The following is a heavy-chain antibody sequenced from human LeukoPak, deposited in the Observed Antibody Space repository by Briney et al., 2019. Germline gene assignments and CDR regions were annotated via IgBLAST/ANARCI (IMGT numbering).Heavy chain of an antibody. CDR2: IYYSGST. V-gene: IGHV4-59*01. D-gene: IGHD5-12*01. J-gene: IGHJ4*02. CDR3: ARAPGGYSGYDSIIHDY. Sequence: ETLSLTCTVSGGSISYYYWSWIRQPPGKGLEWIGYIYYSGSTNYNPSLKSRVTISVDTSKNQFSLKLSSVTAADTAVYYCARAPGGYSGYDSIIHDYWGQGTLVTVSS. CDR1: GGSISYYY.